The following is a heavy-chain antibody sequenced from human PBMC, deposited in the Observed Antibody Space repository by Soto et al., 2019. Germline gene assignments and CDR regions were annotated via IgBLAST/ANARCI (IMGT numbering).Heavy chain of an antibody. CDR1: GFTFSSYG. V-gene: IGHV3-30*18. J-gene: IGHJ4*02. Sequence: QVQLVESGGGVVQPGRSLRLSCSASGFTFSSYGMHWVRQAPGKGLEWVAVISYDGSNTYYADSVKGRFTISRDNSKNPLYLQMNSLRAEDTAVYYCAKDIPFFDYWGQGTLVTVSS. CDR2: ISYDGSNT. CDR3: AKDIPFFDY.